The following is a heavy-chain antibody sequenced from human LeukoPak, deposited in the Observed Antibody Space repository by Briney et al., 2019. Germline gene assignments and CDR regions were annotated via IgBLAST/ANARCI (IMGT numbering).Heavy chain of an antibody. CDR3: ARDPLKPAPGRGIAVLGAFDY. CDR1: GDSVSSNSAA. V-gene: IGHV6-1*01. J-gene: IGHJ4*02. D-gene: IGHD6-19*01. Sequence: SQTLSLTCAISGDSVSSNSAAWNWIRQSPSRGLEWLGRTYYRSKWYNDYAVSVKSRITINPDTSKNQFSLQLNSVTPEDTAVYYCARDPLKPAPGRGIAVLGAFDYWGQGTLVTVSS. CDR2: TYYRSKWYN.